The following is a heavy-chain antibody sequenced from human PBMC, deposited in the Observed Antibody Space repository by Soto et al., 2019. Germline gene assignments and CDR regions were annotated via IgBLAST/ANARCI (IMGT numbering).Heavy chain of an antibody. CDR2: INAAIGNT. D-gene: IGHD3-10*01. Sequence: QVQLVQSGAEVKKPGASVKVSCKASGYTFTNYAMHWVRQAPGQRLEWMGWINAAIGNTKYSQKFQGRVTITRDTSANTAYIELSSLRSEDTAVYYCARRNVYGSGSYSFDYWGQGTLVTVSS. V-gene: IGHV1-3*01. CDR1: GYTFTNYA. J-gene: IGHJ4*02. CDR3: ARRNVYGSGSYSFDY.